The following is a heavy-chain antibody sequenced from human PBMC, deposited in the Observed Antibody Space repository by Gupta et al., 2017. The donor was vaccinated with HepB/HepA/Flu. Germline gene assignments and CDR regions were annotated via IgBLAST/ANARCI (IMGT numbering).Heavy chain of an antibody. CDR2: ISYDGSNK. D-gene: IGHD2-2*01. J-gene: IGHJ6*03. Sequence: QVQLVESGGGVVQPGRSLRLSCAASGFTFSSYGMPWVRQAPGKGLEWVAVISYDGSNKYYADSVKGRFTISRDNSKNTLYLQMNSLRAEDTAVYYCAKNAPVTVPAATPQYYYYYYMDVWGKGTTVTVSS. CDR1: GFTFSSYG. CDR3: AKNAPVTVPAATPQYYYYYYMDV. V-gene: IGHV3-30*18.